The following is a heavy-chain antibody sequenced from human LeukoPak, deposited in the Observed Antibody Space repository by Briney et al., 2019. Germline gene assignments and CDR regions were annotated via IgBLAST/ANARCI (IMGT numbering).Heavy chain of an antibody. J-gene: IGHJ4*02. V-gene: IGHV3-53*01. Sequence: GGSLRLSCVASGFTVSSNYMSWVRQAPGKGLEWVPVMYSGGRTYYADSVKGRFTISRDNSKNTLYLQMNSLRADDTAVYYCSRGISTSGWLDYWGQGTLLTVSS. CDR1: GFTVSSNY. D-gene: IGHD6-19*01. CDR2: MYSGGRT. CDR3: SRGISTSGWLDY.